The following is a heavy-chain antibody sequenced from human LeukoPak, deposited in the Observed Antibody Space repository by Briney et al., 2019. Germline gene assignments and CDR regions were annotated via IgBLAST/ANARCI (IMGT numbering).Heavy chain of an antibody. Sequence: PSETLSPTCTVSGGSISSYYWSWIRQPPGKGLEWIGYIYYSGSTNYNPSLKSRVTISVDTSKNQFSLKLSSVTAADTAVYDCARTRGSTNWKNGMDVWGQGTTVTVSS. D-gene: IGHD2-2*01. CDR3: ARTRGSTNWKNGMDV. J-gene: IGHJ6*02. CDR2: IYYSGST. V-gene: IGHV4-59*08. CDR1: GGSISSYY.